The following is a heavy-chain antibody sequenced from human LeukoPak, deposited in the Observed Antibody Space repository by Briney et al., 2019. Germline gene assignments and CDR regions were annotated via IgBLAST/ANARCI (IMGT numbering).Heavy chain of an antibody. Sequence: PGGSLRLSCAASGFTVSSYYMTWVRQAPGKGLEWVAMTSFDGSYKNYADSVKGRFTISRDNSKNRLYLQMNSLRAEDTAVYYCAKEFSGYLASFEYWGQGTLVTVSS. J-gene: IGHJ4*02. V-gene: IGHV3-30*18. D-gene: IGHD3-22*01. CDR1: GFTVSSYY. CDR3: AKEFSGYLASFEY. CDR2: TSFDGSYK.